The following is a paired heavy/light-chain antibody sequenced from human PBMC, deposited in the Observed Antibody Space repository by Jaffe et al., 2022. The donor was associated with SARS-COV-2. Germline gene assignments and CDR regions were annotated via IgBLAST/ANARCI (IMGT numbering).Heavy chain of an antibody. D-gene: IGHD6-13*01. CDR1: GFTFSSYS. V-gene: IGHV3-21*01. CDR2: ISSSSSYI. Sequence: EVQLVESGGGLVKPGGSLRLSCAASGFTFSSYSMNWVRQAPGKGLEWVSSISSSSSYIYYADSVKGRFTISRDNAKNSLYLQMNSLRAEDTAVYYCARDGQQQLVPVYYYYYMDVWGKGTTVTVSS. J-gene: IGHJ6*03. CDR3: ARDGQQQLVPVYYYYYMDV.
Light chain of an antibody. CDR1: KLGDKY. Sequence: SYELTQPPSVSVSPGQTASITCSGDKLGDKYACWYQQKPGQSPVLVIYQDSKRPSGIPERFSGSNSGNTATLTISGTQAMDEADYYCQAWDSSTGYVFGTGTKVTVL. V-gene: IGLV3-1*01. CDR2: QDS. J-gene: IGLJ1*01. CDR3: QAWDSSTGYV.